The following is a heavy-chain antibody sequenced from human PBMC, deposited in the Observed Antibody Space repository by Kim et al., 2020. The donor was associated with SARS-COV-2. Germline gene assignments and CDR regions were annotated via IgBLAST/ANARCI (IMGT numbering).Heavy chain of an antibody. Sequence: SETLSLTCAVYGGSFSGYYWSWIRQPPGKGLEWIGEINHSGSTNYNPSLKSRVTISVDTSKNQFSLKLSSVTAADTAVDYCARLPSRGTSCYGGQGTLVTVSS. D-gene: IGHD2-2*01. CDR1: GGSFSGYY. J-gene: IGHJ4*02. V-gene: IGHV4-34*01. CDR2: INHSGST. CDR3: ARLPSRGTSCY.